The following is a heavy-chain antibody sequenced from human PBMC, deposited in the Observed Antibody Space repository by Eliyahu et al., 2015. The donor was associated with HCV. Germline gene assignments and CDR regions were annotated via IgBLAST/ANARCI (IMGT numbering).Heavy chain of an antibody. J-gene: IGHJ4*02. CDR2: IGARGDNI. D-gene: IGHD4-17*01. CDR1: GFSFRDYA. V-gene: IGHV3-23*01. CDR3: AKDRTIGDRQLLFDH. Sequence: VQLLESGGDWVQSGGSLRLSCAASGFSFRDYAMGWVRQXPGMGLGWVSSIGARGDNIYYADSVKGRFTISRDNSKETLYLHLNSLRAEDTALYFCAKDRTIGDRQLLFDHWGQGTLVTVSS.